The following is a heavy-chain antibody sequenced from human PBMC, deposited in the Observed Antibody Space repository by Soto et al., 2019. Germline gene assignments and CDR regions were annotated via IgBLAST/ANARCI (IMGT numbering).Heavy chain of an antibody. V-gene: IGHV4-39*01. D-gene: IGHD3-16*01. CDR2: IYYNGRT. Sequence: PSETLSLSCTVSDDSIGSSIYYWGWIRQPPGKGREWIGNIYYNGRTNYNPSLKSRVTISVEKSKNQFSLKLSSVTAADTAVYYCAHQKYYDYVWGSYEYSYYFDYWGPGTLVTVSS. CDR1: DDSIGSSIYY. CDR3: AHQKYYDYVWGSYEYSYYFDY. J-gene: IGHJ4*02.